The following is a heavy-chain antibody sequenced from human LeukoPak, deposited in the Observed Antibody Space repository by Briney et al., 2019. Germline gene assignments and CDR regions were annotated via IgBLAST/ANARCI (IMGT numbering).Heavy chain of an antibody. D-gene: IGHD4-17*01. CDR1: GYSFTSYW. CDR2: IYPGDSDT. J-gene: IGHJ5*02. V-gene: IGHV5-51*01. CDR3: ARLGGGDYEGYWFDP. Sequence: GESLEISCKGSGYSFTSYWIGWVRQLPGKGLEWMGIIYPGDSDTRYSPSFQGQVTISADKSISTAYLQWSSLKASDTAMYYCARLGGGDYEGYWFDPWGQGTLVTVSS.